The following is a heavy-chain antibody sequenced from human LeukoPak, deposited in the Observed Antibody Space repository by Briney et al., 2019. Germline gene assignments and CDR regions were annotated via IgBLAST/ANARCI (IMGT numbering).Heavy chain of an antibody. CDR1: GFTFSSYA. J-gene: IGHJ3*02. D-gene: IGHD5-24*01. Sequence: GGSLRLSCAASGFTFSSYAMNWVRQAPGKGLEWVSSISSSSSYIYYADSVKGRFTISRDNAKNSLYLQMNSLRAEDTAVYYCARDRMATIDSFDIWGQGTMVTVSS. V-gene: IGHV3-21*01. CDR3: ARDRMATIDSFDI. CDR2: ISSSSSYI.